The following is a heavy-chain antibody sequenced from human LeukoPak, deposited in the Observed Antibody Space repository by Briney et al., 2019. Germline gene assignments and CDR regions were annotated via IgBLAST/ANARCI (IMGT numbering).Heavy chain of an antibody. CDR2: IGGSGGTT. CDR1: GFTFSSYA. CDR3: AKADDGGNSVFDY. D-gene: IGHD4-23*01. V-gene: IGHV3-23*01. Sequence: GGSLRLSCAASGFTFSSYAMSWVRQAPGKGLEWVSAIGGSGGTTYYADSVKGRFTISRDNSKNTLYLQMNSLRAEDTAVYYCAKADDGGNSVFDYWGQGTLVTVSS. J-gene: IGHJ4*02.